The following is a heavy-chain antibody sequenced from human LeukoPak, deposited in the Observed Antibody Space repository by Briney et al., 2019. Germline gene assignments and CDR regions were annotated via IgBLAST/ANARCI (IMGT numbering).Heavy chain of an antibody. V-gene: IGHV3-30*18. CDR3: AKETGDRGYYYYGLDV. CDR1: GFTSSSYG. D-gene: IGHD7-27*01. J-gene: IGHJ6*02. Sequence: GGSLRLSCAASGFTSSSYGMHWVRQAPGKGLEWVAVISYDGSNRYYADSVKGRFTISGDNSKKTLYLEMNSLRAEDTAVYYCAKETGDRGYYYYGLDVWGQGTTVTVSS. CDR2: ISYDGSNR.